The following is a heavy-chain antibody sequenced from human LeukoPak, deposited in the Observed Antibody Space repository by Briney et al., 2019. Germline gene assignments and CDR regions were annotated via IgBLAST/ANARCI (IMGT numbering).Heavy chain of an antibody. CDR1: AGSISSSSYY. J-gene: IGHJ4*02. V-gene: IGHV4-39*01. CDR3: ARLYSSGWHVPAY. CDR2: IYYSGIT. Sequence: SETLSLTCGVSAGSISSSSYYWGWIRQPPGKGLEWIGSIYYSGITYYNPSLKSRVTVAVDTSKNQFSLKLSSVTAADTAVYYCARLYSSGWHVPAYWGQGTLVTVSS. D-gene: IGHD6-19*01.